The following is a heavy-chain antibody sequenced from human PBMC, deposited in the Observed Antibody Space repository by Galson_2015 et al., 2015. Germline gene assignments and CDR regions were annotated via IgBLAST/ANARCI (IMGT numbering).Heavy chain of an antibody. CDR2: ISWNDGK. CDR3: AHSTSGYDYVCGSTFDY. J-gene: IGHJ4*02. CDR1: GFSLSTSGVG. D-gene: IGHD3-16*01. V-gene: IGHV2-5*01. Sequence: PALVIPPPTLTLACTFSGFSLSTSGVGVGWIRQPPGKALEWLAIISWNDGKRYSPSLKSRLTITKDTSKNQVVLTMTNMDPVDTATYYCAHSTSGYDYVCGSTFDYRGQGTLVAVSS.